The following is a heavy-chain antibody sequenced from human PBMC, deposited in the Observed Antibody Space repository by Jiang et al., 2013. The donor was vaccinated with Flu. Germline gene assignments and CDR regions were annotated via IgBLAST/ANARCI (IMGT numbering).Heavy chain of an antibody. CDR1: GGSISGYY. CDR2: IHFRGST. D-gene: IGHD2-21*02. Sequence: LLKPSETLSLTCTVSGGSISGYYWSWIRQPPGKGLEWIGNIHFRGSTKYNPSLKSRVAMSKDTSKNQFSLKLNSVTAADTAMYYCARGGWMTAIPIDYWGQGTLVTVSS. V-gene: IGHV4-59*01. J-gene: IGHJ4*02. CDR3: ARGGWMTAIPIDY.